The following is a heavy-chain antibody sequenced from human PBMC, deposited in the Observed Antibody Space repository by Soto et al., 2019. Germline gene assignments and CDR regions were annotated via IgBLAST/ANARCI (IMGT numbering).Heavy chain of an antibody. CDR2: IGGDAGSP. V-gene: IGHV3-23*01. J-gene: IGHJ3*02. Sequence: EAQLLESGGGLIQPGGSLRLSCVASGFIFSEYDMSWVRQAPGKGLAWVSVIGGDAGSPIYADSVKGRFTISRDNSKNTLYLQMDSQRADDTAVYYCEKDSINRNGIYDTFDIWGQGRVVSVSS. D-gene: IGHD3-3*02. CDR1: GFIFSEYD. CDR3: EKDSINRNGIYDTFDI.